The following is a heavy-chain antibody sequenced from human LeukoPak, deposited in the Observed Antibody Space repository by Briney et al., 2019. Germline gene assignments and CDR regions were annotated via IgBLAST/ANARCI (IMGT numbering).Heavy chain of an antibody. J-gene: IGHJ4*02. CDR2: ISYNGGNE. CDR1: GFTFSYYA. D-gene: IGHD6-19*01. CDR3: AKSSSGWYLFDY. Sequence: PGRSLRLSCAASGFTFSYYAMHWVRQAPGKGLEWVAVISYNGGNEYYADSVKGRFTISRDNSKNTLYLQMNSLRAEDTAVYSCAKSSSGWYLFDYWGQGTLVTVSS. V-gene: IGHV3-30*18.